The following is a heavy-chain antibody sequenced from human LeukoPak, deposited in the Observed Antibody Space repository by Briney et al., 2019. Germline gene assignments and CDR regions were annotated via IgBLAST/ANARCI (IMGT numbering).Heavy chain of an antibody. CDR2: IYTSGST. CDR1: GGSISSYY. CDR3: ARVSGGFWSGYYRYYYYMDV. J-gene: IGHJ6*03. D-gene: IGHD3-3*01. Sequence: PSETLSLTCTVSGGSISSYYWSWIRQPAGKGLEWIGRIYTSGSTNYNPSLKSRVTMSVDTSKNQFSLKLSSVTAADTAVYYCARVSGGFWSGYYRYYYYMDVWGKGTTVTVSS. V-gene: IGHV4-4*07.